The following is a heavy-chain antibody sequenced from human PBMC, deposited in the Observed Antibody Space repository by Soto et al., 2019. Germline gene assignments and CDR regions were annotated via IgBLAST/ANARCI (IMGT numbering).Heavy chain of an antibody. CDR1: GGSFSGYY. V-gene: IGHV4-34*01. J-gene: IGHJ5*02. Sequence: SETLSLTCAVYGGSFSGYYWSWIRQPPGKGLEWIGEINHSGSTNYNPSLKSRVTISVDTSKNQFSLKLSSVTAADTAVYYCARGHMRFLDNNWFDPWGQGTLVTVSS. CDR3: ARGHMRFLDNNWFDP. D-gene: IGHD3-3*01. CDR2: INHSGST.